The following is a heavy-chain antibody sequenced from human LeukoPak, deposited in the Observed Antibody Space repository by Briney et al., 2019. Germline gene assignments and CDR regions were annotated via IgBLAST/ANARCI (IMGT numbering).Heavy chain of an antibody. D-gene: IGHD3-22*01. V-gene: IGHV4-38-2*02. CDR2: IYHSGST. Sequence: PSETLSLTCTVSGYSISSGYYWGWIRQPPGQGLEWIGSIYHSGSTYYNPSLKSRVTISVDTSKNQFSLKLSSVTAADTAVYYCARYYDSSGYYSNWFDPWGQGTLVTVSS. CDR1: GYSISSGYY. CDR3: ARYYDSSGYYSNWFDP. J-gene: IGHJ5*02.